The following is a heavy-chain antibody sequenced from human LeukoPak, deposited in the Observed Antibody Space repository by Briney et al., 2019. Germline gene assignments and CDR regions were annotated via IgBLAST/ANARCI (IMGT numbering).Heavy chain of an antibody. CDR1: GYSFTSYW. V-gene: IGHV5-51*01. Sequence: GESLKISCKGSGYSFTSYWIGWARQMPGKGLEWMGIIYPGDSDTRYSPSFQGQVTISADKSINTAYLQWSSLKASDTALYYCARSTQWELLRYFDYWGQGTLVTVSS. D-gene: IGHD1-26*01. J-gene: IGHJ4*02. CDR2: IYPGDSDT. CDR3: ARSTQWELLRYFDY.